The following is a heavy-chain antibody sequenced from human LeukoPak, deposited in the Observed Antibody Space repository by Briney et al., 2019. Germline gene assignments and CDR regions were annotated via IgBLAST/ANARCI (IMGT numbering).Heavy chain of an antibody. D-gene: IGHD2-2*02. CDR3: ARGRPLDCSSTSCYRVVWFDP. Sequence: TSETLSLTCAVYGGSFSGYYWSWIRQPPGKGLEWIGEINHSGSTNYNPSLKSRVTISVDTSKNQFSLKLSSVTAADTAVYYCARGRPLDCSSTSCYRVVWFDPWGQGALVTVSS. V-gene: IGHV4-34*01. CDR2: INHSGST. CDR1: GGSFSGYY. J-gene: IGHJ5*02.